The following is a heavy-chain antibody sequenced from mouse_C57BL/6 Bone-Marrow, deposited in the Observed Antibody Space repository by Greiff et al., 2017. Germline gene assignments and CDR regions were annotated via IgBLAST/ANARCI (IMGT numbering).Heavy chain of an antibody. D-gene: IGHD1-1*01. CDR3: TRDYYYGSRFAY. Sequence: EVQRVESGEGLVKPGGSLKLSCAASGFTFSSYAMSWVRQTPEKRLEWVAYISSGGDYIYYADTVKGRFTISRDNARNTLYLQMSSLKSEDTAMYYCTRDYYYGSRFAYWGQGTLVTVSA. J-gene: IGHJ3*01. CDR2: ISSGGDYI. V-gene: IGHV5-9-1*02. CDR1: GFTFSSYA.